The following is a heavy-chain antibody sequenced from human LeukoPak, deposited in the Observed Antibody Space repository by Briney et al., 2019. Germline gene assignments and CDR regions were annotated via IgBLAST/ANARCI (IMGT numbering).Heavy chain of an antibody. CDR3: ARESGYSSFDI. D-gene: IGHD5-12*01. CDR2: ISYDGSNK. Sequence: GGPLRLSCAASGFTFSSYGMHWVRQAPGKGLEWVAVISYDGSNKYYADSVKGRFTISRDNSKNTLYLQMNSLRAEDTAVYYCARESGYSSFDIWGQGTMVTVSS. V-gene: IGHV3-30*03. CDR1: GFTFSSYG. J-gene: IGHJ3*02.